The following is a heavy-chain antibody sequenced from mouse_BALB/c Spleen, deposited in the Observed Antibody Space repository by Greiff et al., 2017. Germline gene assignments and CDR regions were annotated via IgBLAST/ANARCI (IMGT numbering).Heavy chain of an antibody. D-gene: IGHD2-3*01. V-gene: IGHV5-2*01. CDR1: EYEFPSYD. J-gene: IGHJ4*01. CDR2: INSDGGST. Sequence: EVKVVESGGGLVQPGESLKLSCESNEYEFPSYDMPWVRKTPEKRLELVAAINSDGGSTYYPDTMKRRFIISRDNTKKTLYLQMSSLRSEDTAVYYCASKDGYTEAMDYWGQGTSVTVSS. CDR3: ASKDGYTEAMDY.